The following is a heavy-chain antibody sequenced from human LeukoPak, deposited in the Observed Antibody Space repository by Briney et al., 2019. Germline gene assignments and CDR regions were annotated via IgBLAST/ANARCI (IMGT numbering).Heavy chain of an antibody. CDR1: GFTFTYYS. Sequence: GGSLRLSCAASGFTFTYYSMHWVRQTPGKGLVWVSRINRDGSSTSYADSVKGRFTISRDNAKNSLYLQMNSLRAEDTAVYYCARRFFDHWGQGTLVTVSS. CDR2: INRDGSST. J-gene: IGHJ4*02. V-gene: IGHV3-74*01. CDR3: ARRFFDH.